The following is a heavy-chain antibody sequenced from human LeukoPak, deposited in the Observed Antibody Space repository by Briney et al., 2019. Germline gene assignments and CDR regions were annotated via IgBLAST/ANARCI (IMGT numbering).Heavy chain of an antibody. CDR3: AKVSVDQIAVAGEPDY. V-gene: IGHV3-23*01. CDR1: GFTFSSYA. Sequence: GGSLRLSCAASGFTFSSYAMSWVRQAPGKGLEWVSAISGSGGSTYYADSVKGRFTISRDNSKNTPYLQMNSLRAEDTAVYYCAKVSVDQIAVAGEPDYWGQGTLVTVSS. J-gene: IGHJ4*02. D-gene: IGHD6-19*01. CDR2: ISGSGGST.